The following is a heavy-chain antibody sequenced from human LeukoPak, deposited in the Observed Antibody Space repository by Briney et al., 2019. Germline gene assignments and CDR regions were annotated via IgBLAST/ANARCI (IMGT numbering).Heavy chain of an antibody. CDR1: GFTFSSYW. J-gene: IGHJ4*02. V-gene: IGHV3-7*01. CDR2: IKQDGSEK. CDR3: ARDLKRPTMITPFEY. Sequence: GGSLRLSCAASGFTFSSYWMSWVRQAPGKGLEWVANIKQDGSEKYYVDSVKGRFTISRDNAKNSLYLQMNSLRAEDTAVYYCARDLKRPTMITPFEYWGQGTLVTASS. D-gene: IGHD3-16*01.